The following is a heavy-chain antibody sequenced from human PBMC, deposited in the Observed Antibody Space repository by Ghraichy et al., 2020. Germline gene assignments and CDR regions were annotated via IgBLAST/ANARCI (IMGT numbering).Heavy chain of an antibody. J-gene: IGHJ4*02. CDR2: MYYSGST. CDR1: GASVTSGTYY. Sequence: SETLSLTCTVSGASVTSGTYYWSWIRQPPGKGLEWIGYMYYSGSTNYNPPLKSRVTISIDTSKNQFSLKLNSVTAADTAIYYCAGAWGAAIAHWGQGTLVTVSS. V-gene: IGHV4-61*01. CDR3: AGAWGAAIAH. D-gene: IGHD2-2*02.